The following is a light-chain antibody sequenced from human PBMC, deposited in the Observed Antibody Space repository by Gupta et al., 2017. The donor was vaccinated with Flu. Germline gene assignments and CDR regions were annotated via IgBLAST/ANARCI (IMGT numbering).Light chain of an antibody. CDR3: QQPSNWPPRI. J-gene: IGKJ2*02. CDR2: DES. CDR1: QSVSSY. V-gene: IGKV3-11*01. Sequence: EIVLTQSTATLSLSPGERATLSCRASQSVSSYLAWYQQKPGQAPRLLIYDESNRDTGISARFSGSGYGTDVTLTISSREQEDFAVYYCQQPSNWPPRIFGQGTKMESK.